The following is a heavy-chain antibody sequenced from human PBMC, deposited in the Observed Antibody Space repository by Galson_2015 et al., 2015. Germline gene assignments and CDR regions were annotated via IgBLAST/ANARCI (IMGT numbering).Heavy chain of an antibody. V-gene: IGHV3-33*01. J-gene: IGHJ6*02. CDR2: IWYDGSNK. D-gene: IGHD3-3*01. CDR3: AREPVELRFLEWLKYYYGMDV. CDR1: GFTFSSYG. Sequence: SLRLSCAASGFTFSSYGMHWVRQAPGKGLEWVAVIWYDGSNKYYADSVKGRFTISRDNSKNTLYLQMNSLRAEDTAVYYCAREPVELRFLEWLKYYYGMDVWGQGTTVTVSS.